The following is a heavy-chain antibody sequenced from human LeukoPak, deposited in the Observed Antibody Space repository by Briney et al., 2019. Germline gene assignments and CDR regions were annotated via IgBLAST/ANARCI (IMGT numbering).Heavy chain of an antibody. CDR2: IKQDGSEK. D-gene: IGHD4-17*01. V-gene: IGHV3-7*01. Sequence: GGSLRLSCAASGFTFSSYSMNWVRQAPVKGLEWVANIKQDGSEKYYVDSVKGRFTISRDNAKNSLYLQMNSLRAEDTAVYYCARDNLRRDGDYAFDIWGQGTMVTVSS. J-gene: IGHJ3*02. CDR3: ARDNLRRDGDYAFDI. CDR1: GFTFSSYS.